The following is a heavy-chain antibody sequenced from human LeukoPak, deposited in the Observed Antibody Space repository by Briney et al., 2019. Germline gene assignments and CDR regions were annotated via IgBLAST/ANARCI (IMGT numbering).Heavy chain of an antibody. V-gene: IGHV3-23*01. J-gene: IGHJ4*02. CDR1: GFTFSSYA. Sequence: PGGSLRLSCASSGFTFSSYAMSWVRQRPGRRLQWVSAIGGSGGRTYYTDSVKGRFTISRDNSRNTLYLHMTSLRAEDTALYYCAKDMDGGWFFDSWGQGTLVTVSS. CDR3: AKDMDGGWFFDS. CDR2: IGGSGGRT. D-gene: IGHD6-19*01.